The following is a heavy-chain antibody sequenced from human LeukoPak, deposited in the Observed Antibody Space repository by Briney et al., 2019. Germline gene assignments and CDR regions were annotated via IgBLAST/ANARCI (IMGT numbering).Heavy chain of an antibody. J-gene: IGHJ6*03. V-gene: IGHV3-48*01. CDR3: ARVGTYYDFWSGYYKGYYYYYYMDV. Sequence: GGSMRLSCAASGFTFSSYSMNWVRQAPGKGLEWVSYISSSSSTIYYADSVKGRFTISRDNAKNSLYLQMNSLRAEDTAVYYCARVGTYYDFWSGYYKGYYYYYYMDVWGKGTTVTVSS. CDR1: GFTFSSYS. D-gene: IGHD3-3*01. CDR2: ISSSSSTI.